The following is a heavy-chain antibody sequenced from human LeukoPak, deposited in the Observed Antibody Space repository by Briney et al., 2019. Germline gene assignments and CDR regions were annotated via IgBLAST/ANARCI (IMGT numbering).Heavy chain of an antibody. D-gene: IGHD1-26*01. V-gene: IGHV3-74*01. Sequence: GGSLRLSCAASGFTLSSYWMHWVRQGPGKGLVWVSRINSDGSTTTCADSVKGRFTISRDNAKNTVYLQMNSLRAEDTAVYYCARSQYSGGHFDYWGQGTLVTVSS. CDR1: GFTLSSYW. J-gene: IGHJ4*02. CDR3: ARSQYSGGHFDY. CDR2: INSDGSTT.